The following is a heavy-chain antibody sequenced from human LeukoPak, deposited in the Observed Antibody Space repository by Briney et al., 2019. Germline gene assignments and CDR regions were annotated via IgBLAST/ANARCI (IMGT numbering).Heavy chain of an antibody. CDR1: GYTFTGYY. Sequence: SVKVSCKASGYTFTGYYIHWVRQAPGQGLEWMGGIIPIFGTANYAQKFQGRVTITADESTSTAYMELSSLRSEDTAVYYCARGLDYGDSDYWGQGTLVTVSS. V-gene: IGHV1-69*13. J-gene: IGHJ4*02. D-gene: IGHD4-17*01. CDR2: IIPIFGTA. CDR3: ARGLDYGDSDY.